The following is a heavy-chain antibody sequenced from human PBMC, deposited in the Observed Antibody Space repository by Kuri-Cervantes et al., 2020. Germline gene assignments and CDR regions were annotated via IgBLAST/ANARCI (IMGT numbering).Heavy chain of an antibody. CDR3: AKGAAAIPHDY. CDR1: GFTFSSYG. V-gene: IGHV3-30*18. Sequence: GESLKISFAASGFTFSSYGMHWVRQAPDKGLEWVAVISYDGSNKYYADSVKGRFTISRDNSKNTLYLRMNSLRAEDTAVYYCAKGAAAIPHDYWGQGTLVTVSS. J-gene: IGHJ4*02. D-gene: IGHD2-2*02. CDR2: ISYDGSNK.